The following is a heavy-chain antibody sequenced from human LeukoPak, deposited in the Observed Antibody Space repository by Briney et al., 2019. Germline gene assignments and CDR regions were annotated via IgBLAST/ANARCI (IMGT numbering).Heavy chain of an antibody. D-gene: IGHD3-10*01. CDR3: ASNYYGSGSYSQTPFDY. J-gene: IGHJ4*02. CDR2: ISSSGSTI. V-gene: IGHV3-48*04. CDR1: GFTFSSYG. Sequence: GGSLRLSCAASGFTFSSYGMSWVRRAPGKGLEWVSYISSSGSTIYYADSVKGRFTISRDNAKNSLYLQMNSLRAEDTAVYYCASNYYGSGSYSQTPFDYWGQGTLVTVSS.